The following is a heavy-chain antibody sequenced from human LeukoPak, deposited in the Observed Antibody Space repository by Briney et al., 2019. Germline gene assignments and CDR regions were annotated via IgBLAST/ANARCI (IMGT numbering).Heavy chain of an antibody. J-gene: IGHJ4*02. V-gene: IGHV3-7*01. CDR2: IKQDGSEK. Sequence: GGSLRLSCAGSGFTFSSYWMSWVRQAPGKGLEWVANIKQDGSEKYYVDSVKVRFTISRDNAKNSLYLQMSSLRAEDTAIYYCARDIFDGWGQGTLVTVSS. CDR1: GFTFSSYW. CDR3: ARDIFDG.